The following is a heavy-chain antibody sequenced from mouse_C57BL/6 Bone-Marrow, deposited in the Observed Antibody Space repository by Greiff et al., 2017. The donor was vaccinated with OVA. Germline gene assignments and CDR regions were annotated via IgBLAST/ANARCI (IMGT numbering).Heavy chain of an antibody. CDR2: IWWDDDK. D-gene: IGHD1-1*01. CDR3: ARNYYGSSSNWYFDV. V-gene: IGHV8-8*01. CDR1: GFSLSTFGIG. Sequence: QVTLKVSGPGILQPSQTLSLTCSFSGFSLSTFGIGVGWIRQPSGKGLEWLAHIWWDDDKYYNPALKSRLTLSKDTSKNQVFLKIANVDTADTATYYCARNYYGSSSNWYFDVWGTGTTVTVSS. J-gene: IGHJ1*03.